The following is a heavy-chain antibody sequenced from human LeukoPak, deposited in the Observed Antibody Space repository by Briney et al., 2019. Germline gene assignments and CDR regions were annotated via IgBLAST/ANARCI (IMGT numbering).Heavy chain of an antibody. CDR1: GFTFSSYA. V-gene: IGHV3-23*01. J-gene: IGHJ4*02. CDR3: AKMGRRVDYYGSGSTEAFDY. D-gene: IGHD3-10*01. CDR2: ISGSGGST. Sequence: GGSLRLSCAASGFTFSSYAMSWVRQAPGKGLEWVSAISGSGGSTYYADSVKGRLTISRDNSKNTLYLQMNSLRAEDTAVYYCAKMGRRVDYYGSGSTEAFDYWGQGTLVTVSS.